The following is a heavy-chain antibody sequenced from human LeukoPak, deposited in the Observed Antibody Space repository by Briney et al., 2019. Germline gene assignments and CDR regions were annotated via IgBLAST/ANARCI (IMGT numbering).Heavy chain of an antibody. CDR3: AKIGANVGF. Sequence: GGSLSLSLAASGFTLSKYCLGWVRPAPGKGLDWVSSINGGGGSTYYADSVKGRFTISRDNSKNTLYLQMNSLRAEDTAVYYCAKIGANVGFWGQGTLVTVSS. D-gene: IGHD4/OR15-4a*01. CDR1: GFTLSKYC. CDR2: INGGGGST. J-gene: IGHJ4*02. V-gene: IGHV3-23*01.